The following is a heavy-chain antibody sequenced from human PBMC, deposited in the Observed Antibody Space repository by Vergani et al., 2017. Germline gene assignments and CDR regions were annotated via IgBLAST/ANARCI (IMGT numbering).Heavy chain of an antibody. CDR1: GGSISSGGYY. D-gene: IGHD1-20*01. V-gene: IGHV4-31*03. Sequence: QVQLQESGPGLVKPSQTLSLTCTVSGGSISSGGYYWSWIRQHPGKGLEWIGYIYYSGSTYYNPSLKSRVTRSVDTSKNQFSLKLSSVTAADTAVDYCARGVTGTVRYNWFDPWGQGTLVTVSS. CDR2: IYYSGST. J-gene: IGHJ5*02. CDR3: ARGVTGTVRYNWFDP.